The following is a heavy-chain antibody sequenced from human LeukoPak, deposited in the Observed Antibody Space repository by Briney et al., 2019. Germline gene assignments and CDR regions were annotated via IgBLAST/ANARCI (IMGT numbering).Heavy chain of an antibody. CDR2: IYYSGST. D-gene: IGHD3-22*01. J-gene: IGHJ4*02. CDR3: ARHADYYDSSGFYQYFDY. Sequence: PSETLSLTCTVSVGSISTYYWSWLRQPPGKGLEWIGYIYYSGSTNYNPSLKSRVTISVDTSKNQFSLKLNFVTAADTAVYYCARHADYYDSSGFYQYFDYWGQGTLVTVSS. V-gene: IGHV4-59*08. CDR1: VGSISTYY.